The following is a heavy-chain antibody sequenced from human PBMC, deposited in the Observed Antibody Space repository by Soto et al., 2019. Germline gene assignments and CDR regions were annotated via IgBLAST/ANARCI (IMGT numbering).Heavy chain of an antibody. CDR1: GFTFSSYG. CDR3: AKDLSRVGATTGDWYYYYGMDV. D-gene: IGHD1-26*01. V-gene: IGHV3-30*18. Sequence: QVQLVESGGGVVQPGRSLRLSCAASGFTFSSYGMHWVRQAPGKGLEWVAVISYDGSNKYYADSVKGRFTISRDNSKNTLYLQMNSLRAEDTAVYYCAKDLSRVGATTGDWYYYYGMDVWGQGTTVTVSS. J-gene: IGHJ6*02. CDR2: ISYDGSNK.